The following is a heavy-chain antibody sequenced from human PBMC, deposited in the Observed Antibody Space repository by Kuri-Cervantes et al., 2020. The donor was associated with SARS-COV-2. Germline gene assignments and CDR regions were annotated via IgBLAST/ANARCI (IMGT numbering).Heavy chain of an antibody. Sequence: GSLRLSCTVSGGSISSYYWSWIRQPAGKGLEWIGRIYTSGSTYYNPSLKSRVTISVDTSKNQFSLKLSSVTAADTAVYYCARHSTRINWFDPWGQGTLVTVSS. CDR3: ARHSTRINWFDP. CDR2: IYTSGST. J-gene: IGHJ5*02. CDR1: GGSISSYY. V-gene: IGHV4-4*07.